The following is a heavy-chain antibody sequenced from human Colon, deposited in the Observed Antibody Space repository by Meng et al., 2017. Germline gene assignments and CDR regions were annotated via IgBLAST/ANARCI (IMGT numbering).Heavy chain of an antibody. J-gene: IGHJ4*02. CDR1: GFTFSSYA. V-gene: IGHV3-30*04. CDR2: ISYDGSNK. CDR3: AREAVTLGEYFDY. Sequence: GSLRLSCAASGFTFSSYAMHWVRQAPGKGLEWVAVISYDGSNKYYADSVKGRFTISRDNSKNTLYLQMNSLRAEDTAVYYCAREAVTLGEYFDYWGQGTLVTVSS. D-gene: IGHD3-10*01.